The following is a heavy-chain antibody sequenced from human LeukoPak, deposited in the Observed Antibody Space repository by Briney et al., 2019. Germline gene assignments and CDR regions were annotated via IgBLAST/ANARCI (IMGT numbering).Heavy chain of an antibody. Sequence: GGSLRLSCAASGFTFSSYWMSWVRQAPGKGLEWVANIKQDGSEKYYVDSVKGRFTISRDNAKNSLYLQMNSLRAEDTAVYHCARGEVTMVRGVIIDYYGMDVWGQGTTVTVSS. CDR2: IKQDGSEK. CDR3: ARGEVTMVRGVIIDYYGMDV. CDR1: GFTFSSYW. D-gene: IGHD3-10*01. J-gene: IGHJ6*02. V-gene: IGHV3-7*01.